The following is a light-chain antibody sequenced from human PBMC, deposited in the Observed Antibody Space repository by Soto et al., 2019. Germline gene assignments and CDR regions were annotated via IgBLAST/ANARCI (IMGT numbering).Light chain of an antibody. CDR2: WSS. J-gene: IGKJ4*01. CDR3: QQYYSVPLT. Sequence: DIVMTQSPDSLAVSLGERATINCKSSQNVLYNSNNKDNLAWYQQKSGQPTRLLIYWSSTRESRVPDRLSGSGSGTDFTLTISSLQAEDVAVYYCQQYYSVPLTFGGGTKVEIK. V-gene: IGKV4-1*01. CDR1: QNVLYNSNNKDN.